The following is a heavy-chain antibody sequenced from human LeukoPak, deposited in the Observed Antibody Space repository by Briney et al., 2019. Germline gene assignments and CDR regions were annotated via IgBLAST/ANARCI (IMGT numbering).Heavy chain of an antibody. CDR3: ARRGRWFGEKQRYRANNAMDY. D-gene: IGHD3-10*01. CDR1: GGTFSSYA. V-gene: IGHV1-69*05. Sequence: SVKVSCKASGGTFSSYAISWVRQAPGQGLEWMGGIIPIFGTANYAQKFQGRVTMTTDTSTSTAYMELRSLRSDDTAVYYCARRGRWFGEKQRYRANNAMDYWGQGTLVTVSS. CDR2: IIPIFGTA. J-gene: IGHJ4*02.